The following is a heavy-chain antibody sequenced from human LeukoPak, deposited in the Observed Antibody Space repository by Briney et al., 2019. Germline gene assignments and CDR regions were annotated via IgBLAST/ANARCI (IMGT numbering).Heavy chain of an antibody. CDR2: MNPKSGNT. V-gene: IGHV1-8*03. J-gene: IGHJ6*03. Sequence: ASVKVSCKASGYTFTSYDINWVRQATGQGLEWMGWMNPKSGNTGYAQKFQGRVTITRNTSISTAYMELSSLRSEDTAVYYCARGRPYYDFWSGYHNPLYYYYYMDVWGKGTTVTVSS. D-gene: IGHD3-3*01. CDR1: GYTFTSYD. CDR3: ARGRPYYDFWSGYHNPLYYYYYMDV.